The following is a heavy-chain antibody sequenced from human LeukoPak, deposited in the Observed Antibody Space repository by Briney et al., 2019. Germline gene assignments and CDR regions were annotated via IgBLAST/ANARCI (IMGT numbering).Heavy chain of an antibody. V-gene: IGHV1-2*02. J-gene: IGHJ3*02. CDR1: GYTFTGYY. CDR3: ARERYYYDSSGYSRNDAFDI. Sequence: ASVKVSCKASGYTFTGYYMHWVRQAPGQGLEWMGWINPNSGGSKYAQKFQGRVAMTRDTSISTAYMELSRLRSDDTAVYYCARERYYYDSSGYSRNDAFDIWGQGTMVTVSS. D-gene: IGHD3-22*01. CDR2: INPNSGGS.